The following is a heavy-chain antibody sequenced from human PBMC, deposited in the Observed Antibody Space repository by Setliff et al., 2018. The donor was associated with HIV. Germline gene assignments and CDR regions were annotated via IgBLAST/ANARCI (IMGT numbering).Heavy chain of an antibody. CDR2: IHYSGTT. D-gene: IGHD3-16*01. J-gene: IGHJ4*02. V-gene: IGHV4-39*01. CDR3: ARPQRGRGGGSHFDA. Sequence: SLSCTVSGASISDSKYYWGWIRQPPGKGLDWIGTIHYSGTTYYNPSLRSRVTISIDTSTTKFTLKMSSWTAAATALYYWARPQRGRGGGSHFDAGGRGTLVTVSS. CDR1: GASISDSKYY.